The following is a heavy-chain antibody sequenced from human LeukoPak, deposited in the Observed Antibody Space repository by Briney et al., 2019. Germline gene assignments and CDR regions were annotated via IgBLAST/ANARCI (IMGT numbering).Heavy chain of an antibody. CDR3: ARVSKELGYCSGGSCSYYYYYYMDV. CDR2: IYTSGST. D-gene: IGHD2-15*01. V-gene: IGHV4-4*07. Sequence: PSETLSLTCTVSGGSISSYYWSWIRQPAGKGLEWIGRIYTSGSTNCNPSLKSRVTMSVDTSKNQFSLKLSSVTAADTAVYYCARVSKELGYCSGGSCSYYYYYYMDVWGKGTTVTVSS. CDR1: GGSISSYY. J-gene: IGHJ6*03.